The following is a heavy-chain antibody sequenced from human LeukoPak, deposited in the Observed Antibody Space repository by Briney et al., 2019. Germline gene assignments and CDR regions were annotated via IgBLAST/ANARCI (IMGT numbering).Heavy chain of an antibody. D-gene: IGHD3-22*01. CDR2: IYYSGST. CDR1: GGSISSYY. CDR3: ARHADYYDSSGAFDY. J-gene: IGHJ4*02. Sequence: PSETLSLTCTVSGGSISSYYWSWIRQPPGKGLEWIGYIYYSGSTNYNPSLKSRVTISVDTSKNQFSLKLSSVTAADTAVYYCARHADYYDSSGAFDYWGQGTLVTVSS. V-gene: IGHV4-59*08.